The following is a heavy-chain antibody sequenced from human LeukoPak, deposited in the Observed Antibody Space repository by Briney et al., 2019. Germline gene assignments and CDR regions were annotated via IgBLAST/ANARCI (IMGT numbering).Heavy chain of an antibody. J-gene: IGHJ6*02. V-gene: IGHV3-64*01. Sequence: GGSLRLSCAASGFTFSSYAMHWVRQAPGKGLEYVSAISSNGGSTYYANSVKGRFTISRDNSKNTLYLQMGSLRAEDMAVYYCTSGVGCTSCYKSVGYYYYGMDVWGQGTTVTVSS. CDR2: ISSNGGST. D-gene: IGHD2-2*02. CDR3: TSGVGCTSCYKSVGYYYYGMDV. CDR1: GFTFSSYA.